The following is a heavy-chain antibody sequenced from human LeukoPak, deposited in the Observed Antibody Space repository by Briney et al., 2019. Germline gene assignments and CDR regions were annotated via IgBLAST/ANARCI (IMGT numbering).Heavy chain of an antibody. V-gene: IGHV4-34*01. CDR1: GGSFSGFR. CDR2: INHSGGT. CDR3: ALELVVPAALERLNAFDI. Sequence: SETLSLTCAVSGGSFSGFRWHWIRQPPGKGPEWIGEINHSGGTTYNPSLKSRVTISVDTSKIQFSLNLTSMTAADTAVYYCALELVVPAALERLNAFDIWGHGTMVTVSS. J-gene: IGHJ3*02. D-gene: IGHD2-2*01.